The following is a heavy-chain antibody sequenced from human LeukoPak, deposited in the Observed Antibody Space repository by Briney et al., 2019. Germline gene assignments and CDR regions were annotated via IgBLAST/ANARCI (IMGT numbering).Heavy chain of an antibody. CDR1: GYSFTSHW. CDR2: LYPGDSDT. D-gene: IGHD3-10*01. CDR3: GRFRGSGGELDP. V-gene: IGHV5-51*03. Sequence: GESLKISCKGSGYSFTSHWIGWVRLMPGKGLEWMGMLYPGDSDTRYSPSFQGQVAISADKSISTAYLQWSSLKASDTAVYYCGRFRGSGGELDPWGQGTLVTVSS. J-gene: IGHJ5*02.